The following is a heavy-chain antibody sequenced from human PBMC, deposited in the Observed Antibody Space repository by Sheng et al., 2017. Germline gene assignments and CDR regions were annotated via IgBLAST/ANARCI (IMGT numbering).Heavy chain of an antibody. Sequence: QLHLQASGPGLLKPSETLSLTCSVSGASMTTSAHYWACIRQAPEKGLEWIGSIYSSGSHLLQPALESRLTMSLDTSEKQFSLRLRSVSAADTAVYYCARVLEFGDYVDFWSQGTRVTVS. CDR1: GASMTTSAHY. CDR2: IYSSGSH. CDR3: ARVLEFGDYVDF. V-gene: IGHV4-39*07. J-gene: IGHJ4*02. D-gene: IGHD1-1*01.